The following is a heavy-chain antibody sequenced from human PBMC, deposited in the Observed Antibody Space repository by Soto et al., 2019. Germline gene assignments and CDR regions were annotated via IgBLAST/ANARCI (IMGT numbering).Heavy chain of an antibody. J-gene: IGHJ4*02. V-gene: IGHV3-15*01. CDR1: GFTFSNAW. CDR3: ITAPLR. Sequence: QLVESGGGFVKPGMSLRLTCAASGFTFSNAWMTWVRQAPGKGLERVGLIRSQGDGGTADYAPPVRGRFTISRDDSQSMVFLHLDKLQPEDTAVYYCITAPLRWGRGTLVTVSS. CDR2: IRSQGDGGTA.